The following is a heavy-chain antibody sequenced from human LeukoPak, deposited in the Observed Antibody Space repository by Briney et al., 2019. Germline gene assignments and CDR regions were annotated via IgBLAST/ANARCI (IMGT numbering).Heavy chain of an antibody. CDR1: GYSISSGYY. CDR3: ARVWRFGELLSYYYYYMDV. V-gene: IGHV4-38-2*02. CDR2: IYHSGST. Sequence: PSETLSLTCTVSGYSISSGYYWGWIRQPPGKGLEWIGSIYHSGSTYYNPSLKSRVTISVDTSKNRFSLKLSSVTAADTAVYYCARVWRFGELLSYYYYYMDVWGKGTTVTVSS. D-gene: IGHD3-10*01. J-gene: IGHJ6*03.